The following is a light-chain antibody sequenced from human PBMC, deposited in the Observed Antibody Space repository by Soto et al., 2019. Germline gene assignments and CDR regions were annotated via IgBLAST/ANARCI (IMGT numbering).Light chain of an antibody. Sequence: QSVLTQPASVSGSPGQSITISCTGTSSDVGVYNYVSWYQQHPGKAPKLVIYDVTNRPSGVSDRFSGSKSGNTASLTISGLQAEDEADYYRSSYTSSITLIFGGGTKLTVL. V-gene: IGLV2-14*01. J-gene: IGLJ2*01. CDR1: SSDVGVYNY. CDR2: DVT. CDR3: SSYTSSITLI.